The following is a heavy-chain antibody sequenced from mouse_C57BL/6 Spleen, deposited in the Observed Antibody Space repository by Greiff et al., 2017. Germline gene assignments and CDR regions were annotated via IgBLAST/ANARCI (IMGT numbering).Heavy chain of an antibody. D-gene: IGHD1-1*01. Sequence: EVMLVESEGGLVQPGSSMKLSCTASGFTFSDYYMAWVRQVPEKGLEWVANINYDGSSTYYLDSLKSRFIISRDNAKNILYLQMSSLKSEDTATYDCAREDYGSSLSYWGQGTTLTVSS. CDR3: AREDYGSSLSY. V-gene: IGHV5-16*01. J-gene: IGHJ2*01. CDR2: INYDGSST. CDR1: GFTFSDYY.